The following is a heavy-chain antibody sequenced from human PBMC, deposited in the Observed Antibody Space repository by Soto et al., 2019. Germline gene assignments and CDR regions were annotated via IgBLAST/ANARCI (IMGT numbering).Heavy chain of an antibody. CDR1: GFTFSSYA. V-gene: IGHV3-64*01. CDR3: ARRWFFDY. CDR2: ISSNGGST. J-gene: IGHJ4*02. D-gene: IGHD3-10*01. Sequence: EVQLVESGGGLVQPGGSLRLSCAASGFTFSSYAMHWVRQAPGKGLEYVSAISSNGGSTYYANSVKGRFTISRDNSKNTLYLQMGSLRAEDMAVYYCARRWFFDYWGQGTLVTVSS.